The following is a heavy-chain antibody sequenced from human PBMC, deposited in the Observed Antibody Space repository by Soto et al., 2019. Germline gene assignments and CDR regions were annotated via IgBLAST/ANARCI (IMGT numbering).Heavy chain of an antibody. V-gene: IGHV3-30-3*01. Sequence: QVQLVESGGDVVQPGRSLTLYCAASRFTFSANAMHWVRQAPGKGLEWVAVIAYDGTIKIYRDSVKGRFTISRDDSKSTLYLQMNSLRSEDTAVYYCARDKIKGAPDYLDSWGQGTLVTVSS. D-gene: IGHD1-26*01. CDR2: IAYDGTIK. J-gene: IGHJ4*02. CDR1: RFTFSANA. CDR3: ARDKIKGAPDYLDS.